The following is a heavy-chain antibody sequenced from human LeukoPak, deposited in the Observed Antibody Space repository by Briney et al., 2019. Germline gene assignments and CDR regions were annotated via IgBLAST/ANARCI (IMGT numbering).Heavy chain of an antibody. V-gene: IGHV3-23*01. CDR3: AARPPRAVAGPFDY. J-gene: IGHJ4*02. D-gene: IGHD6-19*01. CDR2: INGTGSST. CDR1: GFTFSSYA. Sequence: PGGSLRLSCAVSGFTFSSYAMGWVRQAPGKGLEWVSTINGTGSSTYYADSVKGRFPISRASSKNTLYLQMNSLRAEDTAVYYCAARPPRAVAGPFDYWGQGTLVTVSS.